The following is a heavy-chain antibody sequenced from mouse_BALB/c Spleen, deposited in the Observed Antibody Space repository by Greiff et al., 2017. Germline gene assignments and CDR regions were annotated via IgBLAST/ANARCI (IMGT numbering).Heavy chain of an antibody. CDR1: GYTFTSYT. CDR2: INPSSGYT. V-gene: IGHV1-4*01. J-gene: IGHJ4*01. CDR3: AKGVVTRYYAMDY. D-gene: IGHD2-1*01. Sequence: LQQSGAELARPGASVKMSCKASGYTFTSYTMHWVKQRPGQGLEWIGYINPSSGYTNYNQKFKDKATLTADKSSSTAYMQLSSLTSEDSAVYYCAKGVVTRYYAMDYWGQGTSVTVSS.